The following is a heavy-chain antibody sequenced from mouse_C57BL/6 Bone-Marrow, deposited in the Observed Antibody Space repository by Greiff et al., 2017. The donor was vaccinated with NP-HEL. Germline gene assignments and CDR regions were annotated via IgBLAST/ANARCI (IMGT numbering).Heavy chain of an antibody. V-gene: IGHV1-72*01. J-gene: IGHJ4*01. D-gene: IGHD3-2*02. CDR2: IDPNSGGT. CDR3: ARSGPRRDGGSGYVGYAMDY. CDR1: GYTFTSYW. Sequence: QVQLQQPGAELVKPGASVKLSCKASGYTFTSYWMHWVKQRPGRGLEWIGRIDPNSGGTKYNEKFKSKATLTVDKPSSTAYMQLSSLTSEDSAVYYCARSGPRRDGGSGYVGYAMDYWGQGTSVTVSS.